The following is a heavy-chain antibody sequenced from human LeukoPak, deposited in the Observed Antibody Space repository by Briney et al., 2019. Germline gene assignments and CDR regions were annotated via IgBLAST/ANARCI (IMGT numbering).Heavy chain of an antibody. CDR2: IVVGSGNT. J-gene: IGHJ3*02. CDR1: GFTFTSSA. Sequence: SVKVSCKASGFTFTSSAVQWVRQARGQRLEWIGWIVVGSGNTNYAQKFQERVTITRDMSTSTAYMELSSLRSEDTAVYYCARQRGSGYYDAFDIWGQGTMVTVSS. D-gene: IGHD3-3*01. V-gene: IGHV1-58*01. CDR3: ARQRGSGYYDAFDI.